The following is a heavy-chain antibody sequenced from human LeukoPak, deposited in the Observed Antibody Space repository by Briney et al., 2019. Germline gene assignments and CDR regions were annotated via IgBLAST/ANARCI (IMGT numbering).Heavy chain of an antibody. Sequence: SVKVSCKVSGGTFSSYAISWVRQAPGQGLEWMGRIIPILGIANCAQKFQGRVTITADKSTSTAYMELSSLRSEDTAVYYCARHRYSGSYGLFDYWGQGTLVTVSS. V-gene: IGHV1-69*04. CDR3: ARHRYSGSYGLFDY. J-gene: IGHJ4*02. CDR1: GGTFSSYA. D-gene: IGHD1-26*01. CDR2: IIPILGIA.